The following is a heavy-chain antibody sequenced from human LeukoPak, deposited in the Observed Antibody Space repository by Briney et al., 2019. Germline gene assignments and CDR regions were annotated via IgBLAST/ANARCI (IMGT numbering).Heavy chain of an antibody. CDR1: GFTFDDYA. J-gene: IGHJ4*02. Sequence: PGGSLRLSCAASGFTFDDYAMHWVRQAPGKGLEWVSGISWNSGSMGYADSVKGRFTISRDNAKNSLYLQMNSLRAEATALYYCAKACYYDSSGYQRGVYFEYWGQGTLVTVSS. D-gene: IGHD3-22*01. CDR2: ISWNSGSM. V-gene: IGHV3-9*01. CDR3: AKACYYDSSGYQRGVYFEY.